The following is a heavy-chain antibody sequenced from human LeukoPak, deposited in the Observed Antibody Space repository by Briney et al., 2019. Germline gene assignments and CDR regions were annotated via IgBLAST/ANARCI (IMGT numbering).Heavy chain of an antibody. Sequence: ASVKVSCKASGGTFSSYAISWVRQAPGQGLEWMGWISTHNGNTNYAQKLQGRVTMTTDTSTSTAYMELRSLRSDDTAVYYCARGPYCSSTSCNYYYYSMGVWGQGTTVTVSS. CDR3: ARGPYCSSTSCNYYYYSMGV. V-gene: IGHV1-18*01. J-gene: IGHJ6*02. D-gene: IGHD2-2*01. CDR1: GGTFSSYA. CDR2: ISTHNGNT.